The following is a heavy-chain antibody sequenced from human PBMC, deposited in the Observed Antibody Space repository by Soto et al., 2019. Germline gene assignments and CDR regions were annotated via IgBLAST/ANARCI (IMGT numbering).Heavy chain of an antibody. Sequence: QVQLQQWGAGLLKPSETLSLTCATSGESFSGNYWSWVRQPPGKGLEWIGESNHRGATVYNPSLKGRVIISLYTSKNQFSLRLNFVTAADTAVYFCTRGDQKIVDASEYWGQGTLVTVSS. J-gene: IGHJ4*02. CDR2: SNHRGAT. D-gene: IGHD2-15*01. CDR1: GESFSGNY. CDR3: TRGDQKIVDASEY. V-gene: IGHV4-34*01.